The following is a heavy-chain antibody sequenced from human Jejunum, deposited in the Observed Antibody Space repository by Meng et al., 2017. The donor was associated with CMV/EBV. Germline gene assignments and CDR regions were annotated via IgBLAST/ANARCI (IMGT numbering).Heavy chain of an antibody. J-gene: IGHJ4*02. CDR2: MRYDGLNA. Sequence: QVQLVESGGGVVQPGGSLRLSREASGFTLSTYGIHWVRQAPGKGLEWVAFMRYDGLNADYSDSVRGRFTISRDISKNTMFLQMNSLRAEDTAVYYCAKDVSMYYYDASGYPGDSWGQGTLVTVSS. V-gene: IGHV3-30*02. D-gene: IGHD3-22*01. CDR1: GFTLSTYG. CDR3: AKDVSMYYYDASGYPGDS.